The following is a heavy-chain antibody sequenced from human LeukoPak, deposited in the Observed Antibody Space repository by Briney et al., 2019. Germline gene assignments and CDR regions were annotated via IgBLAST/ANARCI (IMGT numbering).Heavy chain of an antibody. D-gene: IGHD4-11*01. J-gene: IGHJ6*03. Sequence: SETLSLTCTVSGGSISSGDYYWGWIRQPPGKGLEWIGSIYHSGSTYYNPSLKSRVTISVDTSKNQFSLKLSSVTAADTAVYYCARCPGRAYSKDYYYMDVWGKGTTVTVSS. CDR2: IYHSGST. V-gene: IGHV4-39*07. CDR3: ARCPGRAYSKDYYYMDV. CDR1: GGSISSGDYY.